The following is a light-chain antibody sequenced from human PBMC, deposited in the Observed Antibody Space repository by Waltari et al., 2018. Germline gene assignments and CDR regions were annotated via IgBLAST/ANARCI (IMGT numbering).Light chain of an antibody. V-gene: IGKV1-5*03. CDR3: QQYNSYSGT. CDR2: KAS. J-gene: IGKJ1*01. CDR1: QSISSW. Sequence: DIQMTQSPSTLSASLGDTITLTCRDSQSISSWLAWYQHKPGKAPKLLIYKASSLESGVPSRFSGSGSGTEFTLTISSLQPDDFATYYCQQYNSYSGTFGQGTKVEIK.